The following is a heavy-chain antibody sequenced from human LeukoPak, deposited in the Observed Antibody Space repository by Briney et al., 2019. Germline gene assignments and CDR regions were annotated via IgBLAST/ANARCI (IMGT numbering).Heavy chain of an antibody. CDR3: ARDRRFGELDD. CDR1: GYTFTRFG. D-gene: IGHD3-10*01. CDR2: ISAYNGNT. V-gene: IGHV1-18*01. Sequence: ASVKVSCKASGYTFTRFGISWVRQAPGQGLEWMGWISAYNGNTNYAQKLQGRVTKTTDTSTSTVYMELRSLRSDDTAVYYCARDRRFGELDDWGQGTLVTVSS. J-gene: IGHJ4*02.